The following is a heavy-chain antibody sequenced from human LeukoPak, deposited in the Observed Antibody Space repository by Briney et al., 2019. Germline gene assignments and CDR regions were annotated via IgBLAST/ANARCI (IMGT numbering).Heavy chain of an antibody. CDR1: GYTFTSYD. V-gene: IGHV1-8*01. D-gene: IGHD1-1*01. CDR2: MNPNSGNT. Sequence: ASVKVSCKASGYTFTSYDFNWVRQATGQGLEWMGWMNPNSGNTGSAQKFQGRVTMTRNTSISTAYMELSSLRSDDTAVYYCARAASWNDGDAFDLWGQGTVVTVSS. CDR3: ARAASWNDGDAFDL. J-gene: IGHJ3*01.